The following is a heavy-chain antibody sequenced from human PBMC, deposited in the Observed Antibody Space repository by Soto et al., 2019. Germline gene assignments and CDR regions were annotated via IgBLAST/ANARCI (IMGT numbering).Heavy chain of an antibody. CDR1: GFTFSSYS. Sequence: GGSLRLSCTASGFTFSSYSMNWVRQAPGKGLEWVSYISSSSSTIYYADSVKGRFTISRDNAKNSLYLQMNSLRDEDTAVYYCARGAIFGSDAFDIWGQGTMVTVSS. CDR3: ARGAIFGSDAFDI. V-gene: IGHV3-48*02. CDR2: ISSSSSTI. D-gene: IGHD3-3*01. J-gene: IGHJ3*02.